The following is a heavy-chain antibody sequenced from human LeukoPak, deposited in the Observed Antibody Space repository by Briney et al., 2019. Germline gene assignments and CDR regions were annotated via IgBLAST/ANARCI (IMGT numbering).Heavy chain of an antibody. CDR2: ISSSSSYI. CDR3: ARLAEPLYGSGSHDAFDI. V-gene: IGHV3-21*01. D-gene: IGHD3-10*01. CDR1: GFTFSSYS. J-gene: IGHJ3*02. Sequence: PGGSLRLSCAASGFTFSSYSMNWVRQAPGKGLEWVSSISSSSSYIYYADSVKGRFTISRDNAKNSLYLQMNSLRAEDTAVYYCARLAEPLYGSGSHDAFDIWGQGTMVTVSS.